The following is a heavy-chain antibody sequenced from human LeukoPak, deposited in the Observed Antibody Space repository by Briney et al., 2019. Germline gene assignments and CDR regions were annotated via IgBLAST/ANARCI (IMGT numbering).Heavy chain of an antibody. J-gene: IGHJ5*02. V-gene: IGHV4-59*01. Sequence: SETLSLTCTVSGGSISSYYWSWIRQPPGKGLEWIGYIDYSGSTNYNPSLKSRVTISVDTSKNQFSLKLSSVTAADTAVYYCARGDTGYCSGGSCYSDLWFDPWGQGTLVTVSS. CDR3: ARGDTGYCSGGSCYSDLWFDP. CDR1: GGSISSYY. CDR2: IDYSGST. D-gene: IGHD2-15*01.